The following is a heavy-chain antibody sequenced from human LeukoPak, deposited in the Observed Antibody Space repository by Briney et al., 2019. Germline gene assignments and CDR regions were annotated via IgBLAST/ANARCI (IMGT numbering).Heavy chain of an antibody. CDR3: AKLILLESGEEDWFDP. D-gene: IGHD3-3*01. J-gene: IGHJ5*02. Sequence: GGSLRLSCAASGFTFSSYGMHWVRQAPGKGLEWVAFILYDGSNKYYADSVKGRFTISRDNSKNTLYLQMNSLRAEDTAVYYCAKLILLESGEEDWFDPWGQGTLVTVSS. V-gene: IGHV3-30*02. CDR2: ILYDGSNK. CDR1: GFTFSSYG.